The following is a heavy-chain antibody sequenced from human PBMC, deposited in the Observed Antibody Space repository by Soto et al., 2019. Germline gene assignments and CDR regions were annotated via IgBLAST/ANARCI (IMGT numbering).Heavy chain of an antibody. V-gene: IGHV3-33*01. CDR1: GFTFSSYG. CDR2: IWYDGSNK. CDR3: ARDQFPSSSSFFPRADYDAFDI. D-gene: IGHD6-6*01. Sequence: QVQLVESGGGVVQPGRSLRLSCAASGFTFSSYGMHWVRQAPGKGLEWVAVIWYDGSNKYYADSVKGRFTISRDNSKNTLYLQMNSLRAEDTAVYYCARDQFPSSSSFFPRADYDAFDIWGQGTMVTVSS. J-gene: IGHJ3*02.